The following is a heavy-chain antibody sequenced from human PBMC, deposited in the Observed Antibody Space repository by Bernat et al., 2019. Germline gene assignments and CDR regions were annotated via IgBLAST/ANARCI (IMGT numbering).Heavy chain of an antibody. CDR2: TTISGGST. CDR3: AKAAYSAGWSHFDY. V-gene: IGHV3-23*01. CDR1: GFTFSNYA. D-gene: IGHD6-19*01. Sequence: EVQLLESGGGLVQPGGSLRLSCEASGFTFSNYALSWVRQAPGKGLEWVSTTTISGGSTYYADSVKGRFTMSRDNSKNTLYLLMNSLRADDTAVYFCAKAAYSAGWSHFDYWGQGTLVTVSS. J-gene: IGHJ4*02.